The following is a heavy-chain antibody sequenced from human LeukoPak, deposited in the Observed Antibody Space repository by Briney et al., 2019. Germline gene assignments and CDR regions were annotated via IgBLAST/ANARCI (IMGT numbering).Heavy chain of an antibody. V-gene: IGHV4-39*01. CDR3: ARHLSGTTMSHYFDF. CDR1: GDSISSGRNY. D-gene: IGHD1-1*01. CDR2: IYSSGNT. J-gene: IGHJ4*02. Sequence: ASETLSLTCSVSGDSISSGRNYWGWIRQSPGKGLEWIASIYSSGNTHSNPSLKSRVSISVDTSKNQVSLKLYSVTASDAAIYYCARHLSGTTMSHYFDFWGQGTLVTVSS.